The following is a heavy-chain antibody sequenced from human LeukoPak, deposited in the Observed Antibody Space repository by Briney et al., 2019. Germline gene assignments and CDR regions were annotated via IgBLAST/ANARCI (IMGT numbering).Heavy chain of an antibody. J-gene: IGHJ3*02. Sequence: GGSLRLSCAASGFTFSRHGMHWVRQAPGKGLEWVAVILSDGSIDYYTDSVKGRVTISRDNSKNTLLLQMNSLRPEDTALYYCAKEGSTPDSSQWAFDXWGLGTMVTVSS. D-gene: IGHD6-13*01. CDR1: GFTFSRHG. CDR2: ILSDGSID. CDR3: AKEGSTPDSSQWAFDX. V-gene: IGHV3-30*18.